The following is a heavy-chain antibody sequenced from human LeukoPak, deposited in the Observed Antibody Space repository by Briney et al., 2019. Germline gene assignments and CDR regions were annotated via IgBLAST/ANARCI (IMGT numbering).Heavy chain of an antibody. J-gene: IGHJ4*02. CDR2: FDPEDGET. CDR1: GYTLTELS. Sequence: ASVKVSCKVSGYTLTELSMHWVRQAPGKGLEWMGGFDPEDGETIYAQKFQGRVTMTEDTSTDTAYMELSSLRSEDTAVYYCATVGGSYYGSHFDYWGQGTLVTVSS. V-gene: IGHV1-24*01. CDR3: ATVGGSYYGSHFDY. D-gene: IGHD1-26*01.